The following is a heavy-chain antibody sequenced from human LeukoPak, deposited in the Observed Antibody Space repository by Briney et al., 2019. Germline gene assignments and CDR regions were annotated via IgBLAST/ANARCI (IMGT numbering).Heavy chain of an antibody. D-gene: IGHD3-3*01. CDR2: IYITGDT. CDR3: ARDLTGEWLFAFDI. Sequence: PSETLSLTCTVSGDSISNYYWSWIRQPAGKGLEWIGRIYITGDTNYNPSLKSRVTISVDTSKNQFSLELSSVTAADTAVYYCARDLTGEWLFAFDIWGQGTMVTVSS. J-gene: IGHJ3*02. CDR1: GDSISNYY. V-gene: IGHV4-4*07.